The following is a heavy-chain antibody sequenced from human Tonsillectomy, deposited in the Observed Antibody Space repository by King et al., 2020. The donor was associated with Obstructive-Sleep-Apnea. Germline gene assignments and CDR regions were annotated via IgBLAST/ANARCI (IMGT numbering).Heavy chain of an antibody. CDR2: ISSSRYI. CDR1: GFTFSEYY. D-gene: IGHD3-16*01. V-gene: IGHV3-69-1*01. CDR3: VSRGGAYDAFYYYGLDV. Sequence: VQLVESGGGLVEPGGSLRLSCAASGFTFSEYYMSWIRQAPGKGLEWLSYISSSRYIYYADSVKGRFNISRDNAKNSLYLQMNSLTAEETAVYYCVSRGGAYDAFYYYGLDVWGQGTTVTVSS. J-gene: IGHJ6*02.